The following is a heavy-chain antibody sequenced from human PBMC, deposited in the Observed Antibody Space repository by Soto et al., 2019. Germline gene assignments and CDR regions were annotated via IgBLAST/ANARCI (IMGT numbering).Heavy chain of an antibody. J-gene: IGHJ4*02. Sequence: QVQLQESGPGLVKPSQTLSLTCTVSGGSISSGGYYWSWIRQHPGKGLEWIGYIYYSGSTYYNPFLKSRVTLSGDMSKNQFSLKLSSVTAADTAVYYCASADRDVVTGFDYWGQGTLVTVSS. D-gene: IGHD2-21*02. V-gene: IGHV4-31*03. CDR3: ASADRDVVTGFDY. CDR1: GGSISSGGYY. CDR2: IYYSGST.